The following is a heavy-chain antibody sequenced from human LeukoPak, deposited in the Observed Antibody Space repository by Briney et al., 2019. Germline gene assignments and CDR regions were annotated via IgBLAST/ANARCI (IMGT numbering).Heavy chain of an antibody. CDR3: AKLDGLGYCSGGSCYGGYYGMDV. Sequence: PGGSLRLSCAASGFTFSSYGMHWLRQAPGKGLDWVAVISYDGSNKYYADSVKGRFTISRDNSKNTLYLQMNSLRAEDTAVYYCAKLDGLGYCSGGSCYGGYYGMDVWGQGTTVTVSS. D-gene: IGHD2-15*01. V-gene: IGHV3-30*18. CDR1: GFTFSSYG. CDR2: ISYDGSNK. J-gene: IGHJ6*02.